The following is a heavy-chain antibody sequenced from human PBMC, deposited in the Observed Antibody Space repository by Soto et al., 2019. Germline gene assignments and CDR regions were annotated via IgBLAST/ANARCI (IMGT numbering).Heavy chain of an antibody. CDR2: IRTDGGYT. Sequence: EVQLVESGGGLVQPWGSLILACGASGFSLSDHWMHCVRQVPGKGLVHVSRIRTDGGYTNYADFVEGRFTISRYNAKNTLYLQMNSLRAEDTAVYFCGRDHYGFNSLDQWGQGTLVTVS. D-gene: IGHD4-17*01. CDR1: GFSLSDHW. J-gene: IGHJ4*02. CDR3: GRDHYGFNSLDQ. V-gene: IGHV3-74*01.